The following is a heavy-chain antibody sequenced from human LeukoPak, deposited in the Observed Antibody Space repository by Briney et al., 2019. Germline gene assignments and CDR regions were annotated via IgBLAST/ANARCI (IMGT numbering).Heavy chain of an antibody. V-gene: IGHV3-21*04. J-gene: IGHJ4*02. CDR3: AKGLERESRLDS. CDR2: ISSSSSYI. Sequence: GGSLRLSCTASGFTVSSNYMSWVRQAPGKGLEWVSSISSSSSYIYYADSVKGRFTISRDSSKNTLFLQMNNLRAEDAALYYCAKGLERESRLDSWGQGTLVTVSS. D-gene: IGHD1-1*01. CDR1: GFTVSSNY.